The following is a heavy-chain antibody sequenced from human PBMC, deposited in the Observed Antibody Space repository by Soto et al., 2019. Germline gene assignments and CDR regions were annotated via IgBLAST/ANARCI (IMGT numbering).Heavy chain of an antibody. Sequence: ASVKVSCKASGFTFIDYGITWVRQAPGQGLEWMGRISPYNGNTNYAQNVQGRVTMTTDTSTSTVYMELRSLRSDDTAVYYCAREYLDYYDTSGYYYWGQGTLVTVSS. CDR2: ISPYNGNT. J-gene: IGHJ4*02. D-gene: IGHD3-22*01. CDR3: AREYLDYYDTSGYYY. V-gene: IGHV1-18*04. CDR1: GFTFIDYG.